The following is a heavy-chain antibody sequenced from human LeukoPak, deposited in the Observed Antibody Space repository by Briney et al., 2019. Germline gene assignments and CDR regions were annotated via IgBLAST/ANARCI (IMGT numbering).Heavy chain of an antibody. CDR2: ISGSGGST. J-gene: IGHJ5*02. V-gene: IGHV3-23*01. CDR3: AKDQSWYGLGNWFDP. CDR1: GFTFSSYA. D-gene: IGHD6-13*01. Sequence: GGSLRLSRAASGFTFSSYAMSWVRQAPGKGLEWVSAISGSGGSTYYADSVKGRFTISRDNSKNTLYLQMNSLRAEDTAVYYCAKDQSWYGLGNWFDPWGQGTLVTVSS.